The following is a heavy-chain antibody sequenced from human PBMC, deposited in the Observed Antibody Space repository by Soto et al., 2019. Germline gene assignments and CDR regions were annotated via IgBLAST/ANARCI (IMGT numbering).Heavy chain of an antibody. V-gene: IGHV1-69*13. CDR2: IIPIFGTA. J-gene: IGHJ4*02. D-gene: IGHD3-22*01. CDR1: GGTFSSYA. Sequence: ASVKVSCKASGGTFSSYAISWVRQAPGQGLEWMGGIIPIFGTANYAQKFQGRVTITADESTSTAYMELSSLRSEDTAVYYCARVGFGDSSGYLPLWYWGQGTLVTVSS. CDR3: ARVGFGDSSGYLPLWY.